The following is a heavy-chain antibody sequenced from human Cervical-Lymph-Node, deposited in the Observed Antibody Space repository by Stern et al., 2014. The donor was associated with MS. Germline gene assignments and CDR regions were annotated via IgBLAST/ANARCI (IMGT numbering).Heavy chain of an antibody. Sequence: VQLVESGAEVKKSGSSVNVSCKTSGGIFSNHGFSLVRQAPEQGLEWMGAIIPTIGRTDSAQKFQGRVPITAAAYPTTVYTALLNLTYDDTAIYYCAKDDVGEVRGAAFDYWFDPWGQGTRVTVSS. CDR2: IIPTIGRT. V-gene: IGHV1-69*01. CDR1: GGIFSNHG. D-gene: IGHD1-26*01. J-gene: IGHJ5*02. CDR3: AKDDVGEVRGAAFDYWFDP.